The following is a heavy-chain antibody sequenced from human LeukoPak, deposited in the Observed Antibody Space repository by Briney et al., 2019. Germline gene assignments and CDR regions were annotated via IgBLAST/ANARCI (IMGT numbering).Heavy chain of an antibody. CDR2: ISSSSSCI. D-gene: IGHD3-3*01. CDR3: ARELEGHDAFDI. J-gene: IGHJ3*02. V-gene: IGHV3-21*04. Sequence: GGSLRLSCAASGFTFSSYSMNWVRQAPGKGLEWVSSISSSSSCIYYADSVKGRFTISRDNAKNSLYLQMNSLRAEDTAVYYCARELEGHDAFDIWGQGTMVTVSS. CDR1: GFTFSSYS.